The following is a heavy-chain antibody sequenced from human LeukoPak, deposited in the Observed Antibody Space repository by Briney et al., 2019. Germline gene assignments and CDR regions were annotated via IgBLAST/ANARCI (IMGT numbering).Heavy chain of an antibody. CDR2: IYYSGST. Sequence: SETLSLTCTVSGGSIRSYYWSWIRQPPGKGLEWIGYIYYSGSTNYNPSLKSRVTISVDTSKNQFSLKVSSVTAADTAVCYCARVRFGSGSLYYYYYYMDVWGKGTTVTISS. J-gene: IGHJ6*03. V-gene: IGHV4-59*01. CDR3: ARVRFGSGSLYYYYYYMDV. D-gene: IGHD3-10*01. CDR1: GGSIRSYY.